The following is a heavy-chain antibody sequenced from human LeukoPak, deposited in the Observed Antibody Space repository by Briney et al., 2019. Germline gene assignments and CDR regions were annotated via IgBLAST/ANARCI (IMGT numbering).Heavy chain of an antibody. V-gene: IGHV7-4-1*02. J-gene: IGHJ4*02. CDR3: ARAYYYDSSGYSGELDY. CDR2: INTNTGNP. D-gene: IGHD3-22*01. Sequence: GASVKVSCKASGYTFTSYYMHWVRQAPGQGLEWMGWINTNTGNPTYAQGFTGRFVFSLDTSVSTAYLQISSLKAEDTAVYYCARAYYYDSSGYSGELDYWGQGTLVTVSS. CDR1: GYTFTSYY.